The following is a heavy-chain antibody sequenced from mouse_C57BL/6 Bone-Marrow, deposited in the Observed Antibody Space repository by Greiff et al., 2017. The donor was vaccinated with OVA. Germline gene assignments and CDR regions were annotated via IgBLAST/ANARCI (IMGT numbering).Heavy chain of an antibody. CDR3: ARRGGYYVEYDVDD. CDR2: ISSGGSYT. CDR1: GFTFSSYG. D-gene: IGHD2-3*01. Sequence: EVKLMESGGDLVKPGGSLKLSCAASGFTFSSYGMSWVRQTPEKRLEWVATISSGGSYTYYPDSVKGRFTISRDNAKNTLYLQMSSLKSEDTAMYYCARRGGYYVEYDVDDWGQGTSVTVAS. V-gene: IGHV5-6*02. J-gene: IGHJ4*01.